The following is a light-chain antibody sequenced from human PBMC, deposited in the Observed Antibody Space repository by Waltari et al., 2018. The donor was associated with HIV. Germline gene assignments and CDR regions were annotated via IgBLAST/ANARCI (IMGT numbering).Light chain of an antibody. V-gene: IGKV3-15*01. Sequence: EILMTKSPATLAVSPGDRATLSCKASQSAATNIAWYQQKPGQPIRLLIYGAGTTATGVSGRFSGSGSGTDFTLTINNLQSDDSAVYFCQQYNSSPTFGQGTKVEV. CDR2: GAG. CDR3: QQYNSSPT. CDR1: QSAATN. J-gene: IGKJ2*01.